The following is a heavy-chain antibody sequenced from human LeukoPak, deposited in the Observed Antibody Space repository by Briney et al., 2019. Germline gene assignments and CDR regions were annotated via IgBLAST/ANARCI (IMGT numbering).Heavy chain of an antibody. V-gene: IGHV1-69*05. D-gene: IGHD6-13*01. CDR3: ARSSSWYENWFDP. CDR1: GGTFSSYA. J-gene: IGHJ5*02. CDR2: IIPIFGTA. Sequence: SVKVSCKASGGTFSSYAISWVRQAPGQGLEWMGRIIPIFGTANYAQKFQGRVTITTDESTSAAYMELSSLRSEDTAVYYCARSSSWYENWFDPWGQGTLVTVSS.